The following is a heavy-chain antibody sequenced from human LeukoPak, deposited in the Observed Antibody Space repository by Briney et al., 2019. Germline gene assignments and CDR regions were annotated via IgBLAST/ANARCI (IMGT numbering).Heavy chain of an antibody. V-gene: IGHV3-23*01. J-gene: IGHJ4*02. CDR1: GFTFSSYA. CDR3: AKPYNFWSGHWYY. D-gene: IGHD3-3*01. Sequence: PGGSLRLSCAASGFTFSSYAMSWDRQAPGTGLEWVSAISGSGGDTYYADSVKGRFTISRDNSKNTLYLQMNSLRAEDTAIYYCAKPYNFWSGHWYYWGQGTLVTVSS. CDR2: ISGSGGDT.